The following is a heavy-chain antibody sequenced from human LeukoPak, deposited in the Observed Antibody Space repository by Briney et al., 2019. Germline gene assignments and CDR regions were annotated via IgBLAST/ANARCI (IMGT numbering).Heavy chain of an antibody. CDR3: ARDRWGGYCSSTSCYQGVFDP. V-gene: IGHV1-18*01. CDR2: ISAYNGNT. CDR1: GYTFTSYG. J-gene: IGHJ5*02. Sequence: ASVKVSYKASGYTFTSYGISWVRQAPGQGLEWMGWISAYNGNTNYAQKLQGRVTMTTDTSTSTAYMELRSLRSDDTAVYYCARDRWGGYCSSTSCYQGVFDPWGQGTLVTVSS. D-gene: IGHD2-2*01.